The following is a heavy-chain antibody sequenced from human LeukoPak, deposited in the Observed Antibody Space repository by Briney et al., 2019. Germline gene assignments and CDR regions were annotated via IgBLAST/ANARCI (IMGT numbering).Heavy chain of an antibody. D-gene: IGHD3-3*01. Sequence: GGSLRLSCAASGFTFSSYWMGWVRQAPGKGLEWVANIKQDGSEKNYVDSAKGRFTFSRDNAKNSLFLQMNSLRAEDTAMYYCARFGVPHGVDVWGQGTTVTVSS. CDR2: IKQDGSEK. CDR1: GFTFSSYW. CDR3: ARFGVPHGVDV. J-gene: IGHJ6*02. V-gene: IGHV3-7*04.